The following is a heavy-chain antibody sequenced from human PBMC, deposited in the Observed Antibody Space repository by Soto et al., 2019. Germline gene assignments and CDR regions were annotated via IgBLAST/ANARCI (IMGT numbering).Heavy chain of an antibody. CDR2: IYYSGST. Sequence: SETLSLTCTVSGGSISSGGYYWSWIRQHPGKGLEWIGYIYYSGSTYYNPSLKSRVTISVDTSKNQLSLKLSSVTAADTAVYYCARDEGEQLDYWGQGTLVTVSS. CDR1: GGSISSGGYY. CDR3: ARDEGEQLDY. J-gene: IGHJ4*02. V-gene: IGHV4-31*03. D-gene: IGHD6-6*01.